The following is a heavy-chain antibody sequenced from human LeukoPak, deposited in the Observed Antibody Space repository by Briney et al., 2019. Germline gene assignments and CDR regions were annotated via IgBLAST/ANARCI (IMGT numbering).Heavy chain of an antibody. Sequence: SETLSLTCTVSGGSISSSSYYWGWIRQPPGKGLEWIGSIYYSGSTYYNPSLKSRVTISVDTSKNQFSLKLSSVTAADTAVYYCAREDLDAFDIWGQGTMVIVSS. V-gene: IGHV4-39*07. CDR3: AREDLDAFDI. J-gene: IGHJ3*02. CDR2: IYYSGST. CDR1: GGSISSSSYY. D-gene: IGHD3/OR15-3a*01.